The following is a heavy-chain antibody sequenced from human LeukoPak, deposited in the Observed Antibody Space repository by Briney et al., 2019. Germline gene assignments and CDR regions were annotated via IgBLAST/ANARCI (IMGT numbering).Heavy chain of an antibody. CDR2: ISSSSSYI. Sequence: TGGSLRFSCAASGFTFSSYSMNWVRQAPGKGLEWVSSISSSSSYIYYADSVKGRFTISRDNAKNSLYLQMNSLRAEDTAVYYCARERRNGDYDKLYYFDYWGQGTLVTVSS. D-gene: IGHD4-17*01. CDR1: GFTFSSYS. V-gene: IGHV3-21*01. CDR3: ARERRNGDYDKLYYFDY. J-gene: IGHJ4*02.